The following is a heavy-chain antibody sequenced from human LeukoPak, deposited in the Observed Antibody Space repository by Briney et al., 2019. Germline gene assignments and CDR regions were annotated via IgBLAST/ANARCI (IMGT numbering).Heavy chain of an antibody. D-gene: IGHD1-26*01. J-gene: IGHJ4*02. CDR2: IGTVGDT. CDR3: ARQNTPHGNFDY. V-gene: IGHV3-13*01. Sequence: GGSLRLSCAASGFTLSSYAMHWVRQPAGKGLEWVSAIGTVGDTFYPGSVKGRFTISRENAKKSLFLQMNSLRAEDTAVYYCARQNTPHGNFDYWGQGTLVTVSS. CDR1: GFTLSSYA.